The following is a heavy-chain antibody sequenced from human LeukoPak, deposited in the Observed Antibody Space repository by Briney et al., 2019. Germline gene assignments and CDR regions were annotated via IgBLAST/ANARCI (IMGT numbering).Heavy chain of an antibody. CDR3: AKGGTY. D-gene: IGHD1-1*01. CDR2: ISWNSGSI. V-gene: IGHV3-9*01. J-gene: IGHJ4*02. CDR1: GFTFDDYA. Sequence: GRSLRLSCAASGFTFDDYAMHWVRQAPGKGLDWVSGISWNSGSINYAASVKGRFTISRDNAKNSLYLQMNSLRAEDTALYYCAKGGTYWGQGTLVTVSS.